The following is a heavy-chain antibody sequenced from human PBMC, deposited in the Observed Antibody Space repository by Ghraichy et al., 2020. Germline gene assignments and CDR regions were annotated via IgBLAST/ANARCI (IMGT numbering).Heavy chain of an antibody. V-gene: IGHV3-48*01. D-gene: IGHD2-2*01. Sequence: ETLSLTCAASGFSFDIYSMNWVRQAPGKGLEWVAYISSVSHMIYYADSVKGRFTVSRDNDKNSLVLEMNGLRAEDTAVYYCARADRSERPCSSATCYAGFYYGLDVWGPGTTVTVSS. J-gene: IGHJ6*02. CDR3: ARADRSERPCSSATCYAGFYYGLDV. CDR1: GFSFDIYS. CDR2: ISSVSHMI.